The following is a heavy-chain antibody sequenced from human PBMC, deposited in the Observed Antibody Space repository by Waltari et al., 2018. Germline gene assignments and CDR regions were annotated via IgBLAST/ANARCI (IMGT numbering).Heavy chain of an antibody. V-gene: IGHV3-30*18. J-gene: IGHJ4*02. D-gene: IGHD6-19*01. CDR2: ISYDGSNK. CDR3: AKDLYRGSGWYLFDY. Sequence: QVQMVESGGGVVQPGGSLRLSCAASGFTFSRHGMHGVRQAPGKGREWVAVISYDGSNKYDADSVKGRFTISRDNSKNTLYLQMNSLRAEDTAVYYCAKDLYRGSGWYLFDYWGQGTLVTVSS. CDR1: GFTFSRHG.